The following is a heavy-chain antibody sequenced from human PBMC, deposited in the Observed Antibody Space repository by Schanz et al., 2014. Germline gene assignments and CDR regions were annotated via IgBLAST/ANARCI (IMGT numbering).Heavy chain of an antibody. Sequence: VQLQESGPGLVKPSQTLSLTCSVSGGSISSGSYYWNWVRQAPGKGLEWVSSISSSGSYIHYADSVKGRFTISRDNAKNTLYLQMNSLRAEDTAVYYCARDSRPNYDFLTAYYSIDYWGQGTLVTVSS. D-gene: IGHD3-9*01. J-gene: IGHJ4*02. CDR2: ISSSGSYI. V-gene: IGHV3-21*01. CDR1: GGSISSGSYY. CDR3: ARDSRPNYDFLTAYYSIDY.